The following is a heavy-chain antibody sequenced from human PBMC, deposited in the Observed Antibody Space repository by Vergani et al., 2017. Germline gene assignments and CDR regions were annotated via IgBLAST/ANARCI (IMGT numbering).Heavy chain of an antibody. V-gene: IGHV4-31*03. D-gene: IGHD3-10*01. CDR1: GGSISSGGYY. J-gene: IGHJ4*02. CDR3: ARDSPGFRGIDY. Sequence: QVQLQESGPGLVKPSQTLSLTCTVSGGSISSGGYYWSWSRQHPGKGLEWIGYIYYSGSTYYNPSIKGRVTISVDTSKNQFSLKLSSVTAADTAVYYCARDSPGFRGIDYWGQGTLVTVSS. CDR2: IYYSGST.